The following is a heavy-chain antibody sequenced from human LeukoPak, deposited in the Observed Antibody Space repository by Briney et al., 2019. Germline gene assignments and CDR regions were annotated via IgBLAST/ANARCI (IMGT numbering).Heavy chain of an antibody. Sequence: GGSLRLSCAASGFTFSSYSMNWVRQAPGKGLEWVSSISSSSSYIYYAGSVKGRFTISRDNAKNSLYLQMNSLRAEDTAVYYCARDRFPNSGSYAKYDPWGQGTLVTVSS. CDR3: ARDRFPNSGSYAKYDP. J-gene: IGHJ5*02. CDR1: GFTFSSYS. D-gene: IGHD1-26*01. V-gene: IGHV3-21*01. CDR2: ISSSSSYI.